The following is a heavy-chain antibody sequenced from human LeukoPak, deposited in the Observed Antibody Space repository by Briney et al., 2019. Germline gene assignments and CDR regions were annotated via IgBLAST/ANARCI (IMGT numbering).Heavy chain of an antibody. CDR2: IYPGDSYT. V-gene: IGHV5-51*01. D-gene: IGHD3-10*01. Sequence: GESLKISCKGSGYSFTSYWIGWVRQMPGKGLEWMGIIYPGDSYTRYSPSFQGQVTISADKSISTAYLQWSSLKASDTAMYYCARHTYYYGSGSYYNGPFDPWGQGTLVTVSS. J-gene: IGHJ5*02. CDR1: GYSFTSYW. CDR3: ARHTYYYGSGSYYNGPFDP.